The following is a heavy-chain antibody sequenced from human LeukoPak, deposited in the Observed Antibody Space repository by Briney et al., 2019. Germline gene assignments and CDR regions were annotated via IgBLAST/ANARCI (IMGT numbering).Heavy chain of an antibody. D-gene: IGHD1-20*01. Sequence: AASVKVSCKASGYTFTSYDINWVRQATGQGLEWMGRMNPNSGNTGYAQKFQGRVTMTRNTSISTAYMELSSLRSEDTAVYYCARGRYLNWKGWFDPWGQGTLVTVSS. CDR3: ARGRYLNWKGWFDP. CDR1: GYTFTSYD. V-gene: IGHV1-8*01. CDR2: MNPNSGNT. J-gene: IGHJ5*02.